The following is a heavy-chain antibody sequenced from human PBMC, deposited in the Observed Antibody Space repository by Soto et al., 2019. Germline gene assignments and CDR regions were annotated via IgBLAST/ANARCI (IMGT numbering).Heavy chain of an antibody. CDR2: ISGSGDST. CDR3: ASRSSGCYFDY. D-gene: IGHD6-19*01. V-gene: IGHV3-23*01. J-gene: IGHJ4*02. Sequence: EVQLLESGGGLVQPGGSLRLSCAASGFTFSSYAMNWVRQAPGKGLEWVSVISGSGDSTYYADSVKGRFTISRDNSKNTLYLQMNSLRAEDTAVYYCASRSSGCYFDYWGQGTLITVSS. CDR1: GFTFSSYA.